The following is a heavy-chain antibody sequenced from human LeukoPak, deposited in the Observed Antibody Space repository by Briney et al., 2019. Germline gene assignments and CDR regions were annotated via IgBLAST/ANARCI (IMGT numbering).Heavy chain of an antibody. D-gene: IGHD3-16*02. CDR1: GYTFTCYY. J-gene: IGHJ4*02. Sequence: ASVKVSCKASGYTFTCYYMHWVRQAPGQGPEWMGWINPNSGGINYAQKFQGRVTMTRYTSISTVYMELSRLRSDDTAVYYCARESVWGSYPQRGYYFDYWGQGTLVTVSS. CDR2: INPNSGGI. V-gene: IGHV1-2*02. CDR3: ARESVWGSYPQRGYYFDY.